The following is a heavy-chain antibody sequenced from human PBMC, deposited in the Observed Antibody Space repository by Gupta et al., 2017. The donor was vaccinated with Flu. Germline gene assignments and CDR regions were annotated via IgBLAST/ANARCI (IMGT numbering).Heavy chain of an antibody. J-gene: IGHJ4*02. CDR1: GDSISHFY. D-gene: IGHD2-8*01. V-gene: IGHV4-4*07. Sequence: QVQLQESGPGLVKSSETLYLTCTVSGDSISHFYWRWIRHPAGKGLEWIGRISGSWNTNYNSSLKSRLTLSVDTARNQFSLMLTSVTAADTAIYYCARDFRGFCTSSACPFDYRCQGSLVTVSS. CDR3: ARDFRGFCTSSACPFDY. CDR2: ISGSWNT.